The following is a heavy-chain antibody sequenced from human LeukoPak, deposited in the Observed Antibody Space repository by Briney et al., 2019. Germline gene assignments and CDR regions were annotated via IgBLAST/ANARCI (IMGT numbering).Heavy chain of an antibody. V-gene: IGHV3-66*01. J-gene: IGHJ6*03. CDR3: ARAEYYYDSSGYYPRYYNYYYMDV. Sequence: PGGSLRLSCAASGFTVSTTYMSWVRQAPGKGLEWVSIIYTGGSTYYAHSVKGRFTISRDNSKNTVYLQMNSLRAEDTAVFYCARAEYYYDSSGYYPRYYNYYYMDVWGKGTTVTVSS. D-gene: IGHD3-22*01. CDR1: GFTVSTTY. CDR2: IYTGGST.